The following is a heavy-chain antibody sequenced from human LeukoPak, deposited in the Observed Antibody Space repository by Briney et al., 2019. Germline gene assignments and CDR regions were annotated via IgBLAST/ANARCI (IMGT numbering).Heavy chain of an antibody. J-gene: IGHJ4*02. Sequence: ASVKDSCKASEYIFTGYYMHWVRQAPGQGLEWMGRINPNNGATNYAQKFQGRVTITGDTSINTAYMELSSLRSDDTAVYYCTRESGSYHGNDYWGQGTLVTVSS. CDR3: TRESGSYHGNDY. CDR2: INPNNGAT. CDR1: EYIFTGYY. D-gene: IGHD1-26*01. V-gene: IGHV1-2*06.